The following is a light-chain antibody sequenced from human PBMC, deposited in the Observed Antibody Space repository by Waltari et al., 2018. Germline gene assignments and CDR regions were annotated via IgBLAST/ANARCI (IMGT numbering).Light chain of an antibody. V-gene: IGKV3-20*01. CDR3: QRYGRSQFT. Sequence: EIVLTQSPGTLSLSPGERATLSCRASQSVTSSYLAWYQQKPGQAPRLLIYGASSRATGIPDRFSGRGSGTDFTLTISRLEPEDFAVYYCQRYGRSQFTFGPGTKVDIK. J-gene: IGKJ3*01. CDR2: GAS. CDR1: QSVTSSY.